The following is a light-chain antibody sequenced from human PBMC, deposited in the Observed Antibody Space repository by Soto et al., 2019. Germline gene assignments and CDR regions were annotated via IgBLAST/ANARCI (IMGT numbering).Light chain of an antibody. Sequence: EVVMTQSPATLSVSPGERATLSCRASRGIGSTLAWYQQKPGQTPRLLIYDTSTRATGVPARFIGSASGTEFTLTITSLQSEDFAVYYCQHYFNWPLTFGGGTRVEN. CDR1: RGIGST. J-gene: IGKJ4*01. CDR3: QHYFNWPLT. V-gene: IGKV3-15*01. CDR2: DTS.